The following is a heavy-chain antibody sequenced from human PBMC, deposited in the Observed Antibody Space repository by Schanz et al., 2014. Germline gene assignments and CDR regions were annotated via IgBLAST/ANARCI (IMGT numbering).Heavy chain of an antibody. CDR3: ARGREVVAKIFDV. D-gene: IGHD3-22*01. Sequence: EVRLVESGGGLVKPGGSLRISCAASGFTFSGYAMSWVRQAPGKGLEWVSAINWSDGSTGYADSVKGRFTISRDNGKNSLYLQMNSLRAEDTAVYYCARGREVVAKIFDVWGQGTMVTVSS. V-gene: IGHV3-20*04. CDR1: GFTFSGYA. CDR2: INWSDGST. J-gene: IGHJ3*01.